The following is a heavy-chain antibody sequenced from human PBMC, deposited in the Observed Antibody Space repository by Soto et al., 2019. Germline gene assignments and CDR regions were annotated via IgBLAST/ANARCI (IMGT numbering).Heavy chain of an antibody. D-gene: IGHD6-13*01. Sequence: GGSLRLSCAASGFTFSSYGMHWVRQAPGKGLEWVAVIWYDGSNKYYADSVKGRFTISRDNSKNTLYLQMNSLRAEDTAVYYCAGDQTAAAGAFDIWGQGTMVTVSS. V-gene: IGHV3-33*01. CDR1: GFTFSSYG. J-gene: IGHJ3*02. CDR3: AGDQTAAAGAFDI. CDR2: IWYDGSNK.